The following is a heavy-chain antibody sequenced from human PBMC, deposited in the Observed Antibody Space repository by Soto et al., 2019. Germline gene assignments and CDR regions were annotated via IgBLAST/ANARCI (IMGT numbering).Heavy chain of an antibody. J-gene: IGHJ3*02. V-gene: IGHV3-21*01. CDR1: GFTFSSYS. CDR2: ISSSSSYI. CDR3: ARDTGPSERSRAAGAFDI. D-gene: IGHD1-26*01. Sequence: EVQLVESGGGLVKPGGSLRLSCEASGFTFSSYSMNWVRQAPGKGLEWVSSISSSSSYIYYADSVKGRFTISRDNAKNSLYLQMNSLRAEDTAVYYCARDTGPSERSRAAGAFDIWGQGTMVTVSS.